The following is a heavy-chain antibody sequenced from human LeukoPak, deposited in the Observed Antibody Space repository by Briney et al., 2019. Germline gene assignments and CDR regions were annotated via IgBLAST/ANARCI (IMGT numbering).Heavy chain of an antibody. CDR1: GFTFSNAW. CDR3: TTDFMVDFDY. CDR2: IKSKTDGGTT. D-gene: IGHD4/OR15-4a*01. V-gene: IGHV3-15*01. Sequence: LSCAAXGFTFSNAWMSWVRQAPGKGLEWVGRIKSKTDGGTTDYAAPVKGRLTISRDDSKNTLYLQMNSLKTEDTAVYYCTTDFMVDFDYWGQGTLVTVSS. J-gene: IGHJ4*02.